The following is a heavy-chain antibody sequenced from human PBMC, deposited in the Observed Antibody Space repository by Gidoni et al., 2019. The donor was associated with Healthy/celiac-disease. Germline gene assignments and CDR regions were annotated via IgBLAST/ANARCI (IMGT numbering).Heavy chain of an antibody. J-gene: IGHJ4*02. D-gene: IGHD4-17*01. CDR1: GSTFSSYA. CDR3: AREKGGDYAFDY. Sequence: QLQLVESGGGVVQPGRSLILPCAAPGSTFSSYAMHWVRQAPGKGLEWGAVISYDGRNKYYADSVKGRFTISRDNSKNTLYLQMNSLRAEDTAVYYCAREKGGDYAFDYWGQGTLVTVSS. CDR2: ISYDGRNK. V-gene: IGHV3-30*01.